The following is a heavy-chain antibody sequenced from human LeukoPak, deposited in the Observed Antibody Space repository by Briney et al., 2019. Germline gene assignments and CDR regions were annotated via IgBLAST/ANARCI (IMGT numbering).Heavy chain of an antibody. V-gene: IGHV4-31*03. Sequence: SQTLSLTCTVSGGSISSGGYYWCWIRQHPGKGLEWIGYIYYSGSTYYNPSLKSRVTISVDTSKNQFSLKLSSVTAADTAVYYCARYMVRGVYYYGMDVWGQGTTVTVSS. CDR2: IYYSGST. CDR3: ARYMVRGVYYYGMDV. J-gene: IGHJ6*02. CDR1: GGSISSGGYY. D-gene: IGHD3-10*01.